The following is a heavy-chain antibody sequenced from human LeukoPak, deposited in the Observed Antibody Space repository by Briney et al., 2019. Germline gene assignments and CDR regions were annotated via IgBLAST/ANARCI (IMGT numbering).Heavy chain of an antibody. CDR1: GFTFSSYG. CDR3: ARGLLYYYDSSGYYFDH. CDR2: IWYDGSNK. D-gene: IGHD3-22*01. J-gene: IGHJ4*02. Sequence: GRPLRLSCAASGFTFSSYGMHWVRQAPGKGLEWVAVIWYDGSNKYYADSVKGRFTISRDNSKNTLYLQMNSLRAEDTAVYYCARGLLYYYDSSGYYFDHWGRGTLVTVSS. V-gene: IGHV3-33*01.